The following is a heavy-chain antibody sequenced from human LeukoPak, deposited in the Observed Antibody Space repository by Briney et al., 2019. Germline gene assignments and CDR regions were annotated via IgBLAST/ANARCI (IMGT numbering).Heavy chain of an antibody. Sequence: GGSLRLSCASSGFTFSSYVMTWVRQAPGKGLEWVSGISGTGDSTYYADSVKGRFTISRDNSKNTVYLQMNSLRVEDTAVYYCAKGSSAVGGGVHADYWGQGTLVTVSS. D-gene: IGHD6-13*01. CDR3: AKGSSAVGGGVHADY. J-gene: IGHJ4*02. V-gene: IGHV3-23*01. CDR1: GFTFSSYV. CDR2: ISGTGDST.